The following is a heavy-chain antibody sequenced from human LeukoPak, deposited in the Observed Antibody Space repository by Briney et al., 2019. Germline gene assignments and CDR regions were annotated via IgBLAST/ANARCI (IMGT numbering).Heavy chain of an antibody. Sequence: SETLSLTCTVSGGSISSYYWSWIRQPPGKGLEWIGYIYYSGSTNYNPSLKSRVTISGDTTKNQFSLKLSSVTAADTAVYYCARHYYYSYYYMDVWGKRTTVTVSS. CDR1: GGSISSYY. V-gene: IGHV4-59*08. CDR3: ARHYYYSYYYMDV. CDR2: IYYSGST. J-gene: IGHJ6*03.